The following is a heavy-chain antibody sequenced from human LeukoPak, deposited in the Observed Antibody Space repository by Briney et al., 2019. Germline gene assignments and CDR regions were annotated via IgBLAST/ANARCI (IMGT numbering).Heavy chain of an antibody. V-gene: IGHV3-7*03. D-gene: IGHD1-26*01. Sequence: GGSLRLSCAASGFIFSSYWMNWVRQAPGKGLEWVANIKRDGSEKYYVDSVKGRFTISRDNSKNTLYLQMNSLRAEDTAVYYCTKGRGSSWGQGTLVTVSS. J-gene: IGHJ5*02. CDR3: TKGRGSS. CDR2: IKRDGSEK. CDR1: GFIFSSYW.